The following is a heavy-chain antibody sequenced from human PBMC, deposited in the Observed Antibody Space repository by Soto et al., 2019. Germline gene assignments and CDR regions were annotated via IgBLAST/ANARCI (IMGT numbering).Heavy chain of an antibody. V-gene: IGHV1-46*01. J-gene: IGHJ6*02. CDR3: ARDWPESYCGGDCPLGYYYRGMDV. CDR1: GFTFSSYY. CDR2: INPSNGST. Sequence: QVQLLQSGAELKKPGASVSLSCKASGFTFSSYYIHWVRQSPAEGLQWMGVINPSNGSTSYPQKFQGRVTMTTDTSTNTVYMDLSSLRIEDTAVYFCARDWPESYCGGDCPLGYYYRGMDVWGQGTAVTVSS. D-gene: IGHD2-21*02.